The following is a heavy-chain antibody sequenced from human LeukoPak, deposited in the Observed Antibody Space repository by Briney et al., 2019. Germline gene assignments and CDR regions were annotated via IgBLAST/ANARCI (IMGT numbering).Heavy chain of an antibody. D-gene: IGHD3-10*01. J-gene: IGHJ4*02. CDR2: ISSSGSTI. CDR1: GFTFSDYY. CDR3: ARDVTPYNYYALGD. V-gene: IGHV3-11*01. Sequence: GGSLRLSCAASGFTFSDYYMSWIRQAPGKGLEWVSYISSSGSTIYYADSVKGRFTISRDNAKNSLYLQTNSLRAEDTAVYYCARDVTPYNYYALGDWGQGTLVTVSS.